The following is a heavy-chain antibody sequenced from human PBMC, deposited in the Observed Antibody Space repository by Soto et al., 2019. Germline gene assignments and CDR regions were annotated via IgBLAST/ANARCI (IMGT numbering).Heavy chain of an antibody. J-gene: IGHJ6*02. D-gene: IGHD3-3*01. CDR3: AADRFTIFGVVSYYYYYGMDV. CDR1: GLTFTSSA. V-gene: IGHV1-58*01. Sequence: ASVKVSCKASGLTFTSSAVQWVRQARGQRLEWIGWIVVGSGNTNYAQKFQERVTITRDMSTSTAYMELSSLRSEDTAVYYCAADRFTIFGVVSYYYYYGMDVWGQGTTVTVSS. CDR2: IVVGSGNT.